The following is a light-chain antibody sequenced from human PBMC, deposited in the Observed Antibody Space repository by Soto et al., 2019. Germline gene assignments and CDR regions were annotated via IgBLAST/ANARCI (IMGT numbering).Light chain of an antibody. Sequence: EIVLTQSPGTLSLSPGERATLSCRASQSVSSSYLAWYQQKPGQAPRLLIYGASSRATGIPDRFSGSGSGTDFTLTISRLEPEDFAVYYCQQYCSSLLTVGQGPKVEIK. CDR2: GAS. CDR3: QQYCSSLLT. J-gene: IGKJ1*01. V-gene: IGKV3-20*01. CDR1: QSVSSSY.